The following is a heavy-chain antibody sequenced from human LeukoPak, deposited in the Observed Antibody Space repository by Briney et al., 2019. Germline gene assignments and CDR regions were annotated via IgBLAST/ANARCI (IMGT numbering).Heavy chain of an antibody. CDR2: ISYDGSNK. Sequence: GRSLRLSCAASAFTFSSYAMHWVRQAPGEGLEWVAVISYDGSNKYYADSVKGRFTISRDNSKNTLYLQMNSLRAEDTAVYYCAKDRNWNENLLDYWGQGTLVTVSS. CDR3: AKDRNWNENLLDY. J-gene: IGHJ4*02. CDR1: AFTFSSYA. V-gene: IGHV3-30-3*01. D-gene: IGHD1-1*01.